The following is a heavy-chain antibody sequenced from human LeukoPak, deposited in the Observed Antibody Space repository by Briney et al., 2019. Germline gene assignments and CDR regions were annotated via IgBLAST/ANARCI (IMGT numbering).Heavy chain of an antibody. CDR3: ARGGSSAPHLFDY. Sequence: ASVKVSCKASGGTFSSYAISWVRQAPGQGLEWMGGIIPIFGTANYAQKFQGRVTITADESTSTAYMELSSLRSEDTAVYYCARGGSSAPHLFDYWGQGTLVTVSS. CDR2: IIPIFGTA. J-gene: IGHJ4*02. CDR1: GGTFSSYA. D-gene: IGHD6-6*01. V-gene: IGHV1-69*13.